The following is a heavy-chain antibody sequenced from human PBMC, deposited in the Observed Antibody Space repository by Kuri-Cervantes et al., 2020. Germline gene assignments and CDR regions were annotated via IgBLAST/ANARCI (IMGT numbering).Heavy chain of an antibody. D-gene: IGHD3-10*01. CDR2: ISYDGSNK. CDR3: AKDFGSGDY. CDR1: GFTFSSCG. J-gene: IGHJ4*02. Sequence: GESLKISCAASGFTFSSCGMHWVRQAPGKGLEWVAVISYDGSNKYYADSVKGRFTISRDNSKNTLYLQMNSLRAEDTAVYYCAKDFGSGDYWGQGTLVTVSS. V-gene: IGHV3-30*18.